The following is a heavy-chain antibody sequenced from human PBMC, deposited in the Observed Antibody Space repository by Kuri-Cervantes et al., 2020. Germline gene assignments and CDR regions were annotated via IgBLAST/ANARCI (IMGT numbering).Heavy chain of an antibody. CDR2: INPNSGGT. J-gene: IGHJ6*02. CDR1: GYTFTGYY. CDR3: ATESALTTLIRHPYYYYGMDV. D-gene: IGHD1-1*01. V-gene: IGHV1-2*02. Sequence: ASVKVSCKASGYTFTGYYVHWVRQAPGQGLEWMGWINPNSGGTNYAQKFQGRVTMTRDTSISTAYMELSRPRSDDTAVYYCATESALTTLIRHPYYYYGMDVWGQGTTVTVSS.